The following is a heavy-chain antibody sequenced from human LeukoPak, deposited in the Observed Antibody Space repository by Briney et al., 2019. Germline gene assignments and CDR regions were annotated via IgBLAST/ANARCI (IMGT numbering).Heavy chain of an antibody. CDR2: FDPEDGET. CDR1: GYTLTELS. CDR3: ALTHYYDSSGYYGSWFDP. D-gene: IGHD3-22*01. J-gene: IGHJ5*02. V-gene: IGHV1-24*01. Sequence: ASVKVSCKVSGYTLTELSMHWVRQAPGKGLEWMGGFDPEDGETIYAQKFQGRVTMTEDTSTDTAYMELSSLRSEDTAVYYCALTHYYDSSGYYGSWFDPCGQGTLVTVSS.